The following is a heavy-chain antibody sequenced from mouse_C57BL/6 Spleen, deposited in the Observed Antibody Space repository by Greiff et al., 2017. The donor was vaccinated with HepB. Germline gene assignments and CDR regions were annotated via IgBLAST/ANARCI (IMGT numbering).Heavy chain of an antibody. J-gene: IGHJ1*03. D-gene: IGHD1-1*01. Sequence: VQLQQSGAELVKPGASVKLFCKASGYTFTSYWMHWVKQRPGQGLEWIGMIHPNSGSTNYNEKFKSKATLTVDKSSSTAYMQLSSLTSEDSAVYYCARSLYYYGSPHWYFDVWGTGTTVTVSS. V-gene: IGHV1-64*01. CDR3: ARSLYYYGSPHWYFDV. CDR2: IHPNSGST. CDR1: GYTFTSYW.